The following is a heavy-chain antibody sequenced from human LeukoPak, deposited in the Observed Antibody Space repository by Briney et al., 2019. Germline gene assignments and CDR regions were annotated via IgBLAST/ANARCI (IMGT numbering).Heavy chain of an antibody. CDR2: IYYSGST. CDR3: ARDLSFVRGVPLAFDI. D-gene: IGHD3-10*02. V-gene: IGHV4-61*01. CDR1: GGPISSSSYY. Sequence: SETLSLTCTVSGGPISSSSYYWGWIRQPPGKGLEWIGYIYYSGSTNYNPSLKSRVTISVDTSKNQFSLKLSSVTAADTAVYYCARDLSFVRGVPLAFDIWGQGTMVTVSS. J-gene: IGHJ3*02.